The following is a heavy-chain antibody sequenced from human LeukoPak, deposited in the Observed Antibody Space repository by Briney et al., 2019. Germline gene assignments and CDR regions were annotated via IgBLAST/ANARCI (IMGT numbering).Heavy chain of an antibody. Sequence: ASVKVSCKASGYTFTSYYMHWVRQAPGQGLEWMGIINPSGGSTSYAQKFQGRVTMTRDTSTSTVYMELSSLRSEDTAVYYCARDPHCSSTSCPTVDAFDIWGQGTMVTVSS. D-gene: IGHD2-2*01. V-gene: IGHV1-46*01. J-gene: IGHJ3*02. CDR2: INPSGGST. CDR1: GYTFTSYY. CDR3: ARDPHCSSTSCPTVDAFDI.